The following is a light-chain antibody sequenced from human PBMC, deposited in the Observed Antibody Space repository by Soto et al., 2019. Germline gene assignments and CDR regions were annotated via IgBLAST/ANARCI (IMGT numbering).Light chain of an antibody. J-gene: IGKJ1*01. CDR1: HSVANNY. V-gene: IGKV3-20*01. CDR2: GAS. CDR3: QQYGGSLLST. Sequence: RSLSQRERVVNGRRVVHSVANNYLAWYQQKDGQAPRLLIFGASSRATGVPHRFTASGFGTHFRLSICSVDPEDRAVYCCQQYGGSLLSTFGQGTRLDI.